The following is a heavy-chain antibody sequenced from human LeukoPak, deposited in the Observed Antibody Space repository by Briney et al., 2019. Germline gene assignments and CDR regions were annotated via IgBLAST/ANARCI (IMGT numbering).Heavy chain of an antibody. CDR2: ISGSGGST. D-gene: IGHD6-19*01. CDR3: ARDLGSYSSGWYMGFDY. Sequence: GGSLRLSCAASGFTFSSYGMSWVRQAPGKGLEWVSAISGSGGSTYYADSVKGRFTISRDNSKNTLYLQMNSLRAEDTAIYYCARDLGSYSSGWYMGFDYWGQGTLVTVSS. CDR1: GFTFSSYG. V-gene: IGHV3-23*01. J-gene: IGHJ4*02.